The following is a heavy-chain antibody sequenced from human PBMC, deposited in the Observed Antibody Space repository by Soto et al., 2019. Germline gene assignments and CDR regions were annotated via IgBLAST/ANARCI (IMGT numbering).Heavy chain of an antibody. J-gene: IGHJ4*02. V-gene: IGHV3-23*01. CDR2: ISGSGGST. D-gene: IGHD5-18*01. CDR3: AKDSYGLVSPFDY. CDR1: GFTFSSYA. Sequence: TGGSLRLSCAASGFTFSSYAMSWVRQAPGKGLEWVSAISGSGGSTYYADSVKGRFTISRDNSKNTLYLQMNSLRAEDTAVYYCAKDSYGLVSPFDYWGQGTLVTVSS.